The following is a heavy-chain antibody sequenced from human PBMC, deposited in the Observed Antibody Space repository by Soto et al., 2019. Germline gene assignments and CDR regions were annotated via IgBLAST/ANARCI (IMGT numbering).Heavy chain of an antibody. J-gene: IGHJ6*02. V-gene: IGHV3-21*02. CDR1: GFAFRSYA. CDR3: ARGGANYDVLTGYYDYYYHGMDV. D-gene: IGHD3-9*01. Sequence: EVQLVESGGGLVKPGGSLRLSCAASGFAFRSYAMRWVRQAPGKGLEWVSSITTSGSGIYYTDSVKGRFTVSRDNAKNSLYLQMNSLTPEDTAAYYCARGGANYDVLTGYYDYYYHGMDVWGQGTTVTVSS. CDR2: ITTSGSGI.